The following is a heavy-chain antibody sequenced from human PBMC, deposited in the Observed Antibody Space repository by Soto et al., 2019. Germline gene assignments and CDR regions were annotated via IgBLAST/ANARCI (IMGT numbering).Heavy chain of an antibody. CDR1: GDSINNDY. CDR2: IFYSGST. Sequence: QVQLQESGPGLVKPSETLSLTCTVSGDSINNDYWSWIRQPPGRGLEWIGYIFYSGSTNYNPSLKSRVTMSVDRSKNHFSLKLTSLTAADTAVYYCVTGGDGYRFGYWGQGTLVTVSS. CDR3: VTGGDGYRFGY. J-gene: IGHJ4*02. D-gene: IGHD2-21*02. V-gene: IGHV4-59*01.